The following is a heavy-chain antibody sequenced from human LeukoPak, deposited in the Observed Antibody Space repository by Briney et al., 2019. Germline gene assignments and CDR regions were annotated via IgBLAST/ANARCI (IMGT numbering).Heavy chain of an antibody. D-gene: IGHD4-17*01. CDR2: INPSGGST. Sequence: ASVKASCKASGYTFTSYYMHWVRQAPGQGLEWMGIINPSGGSTSYAQKFQGRVTMTRDTSTSTVYMELSSLRSEDTAVYYCAIGFYGDYDPVGVAWFDPWGQGTLVTVSS. J-gene: IGHJ5*02. V-gene: IGHV1-46*01. CDR1: GYTFTSYY. CDR3: AIGFYGDYDPVGVAWFDP.